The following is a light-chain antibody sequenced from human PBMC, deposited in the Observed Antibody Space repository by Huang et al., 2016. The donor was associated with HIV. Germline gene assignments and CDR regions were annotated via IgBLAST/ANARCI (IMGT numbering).Light chain of an antibody. V-gene: IGKV1-5*01. Sequence: DIQMTQSPSTLSASVGDRVTITCRASQSISTSLAWYQQKPGKAPQLLFYDAASLEGGVPSRFSGSGSGTEFTLTINSLQPDNFATYYCQQYNSYPITFGQGTRLEIK. CDR2: DAA. CDR3: QQYNSYPIT. J-gene: IGKJ5*01. CDR1: QSISTS.